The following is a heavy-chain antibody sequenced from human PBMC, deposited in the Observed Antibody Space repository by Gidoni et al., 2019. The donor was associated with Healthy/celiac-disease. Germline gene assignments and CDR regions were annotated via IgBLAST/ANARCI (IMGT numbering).Heavy chain of an antibody. J-gene: IGHJ6*02. V-gene: IGHV3-7*04. D-gene: IGHD3-22*01. CDR2: IKQDGSEK. Sequence: EVQLVESGGGWVQPGGSLRLSCAASGFTFSSYWMSWVRQAPGKGLEWVANIKQDGSEKHYVDAVKGRFTISRDNAKNSLYLQMNSLRAEDTAVYYCARSGDSSGYSPLNYYYGMDVWGQGTTVTVSS. CDR1: GFTFSSYW. CDR3: ARSGDSSGYSPLNYYYGMDV.